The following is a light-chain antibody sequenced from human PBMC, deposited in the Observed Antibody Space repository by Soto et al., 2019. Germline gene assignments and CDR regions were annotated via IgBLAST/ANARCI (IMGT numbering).Light chain of an antibody. CDR1: QSVSRN. J-gene: IGKJ5*01. Sequence: EIVMTQSPATLSVSPGERATLSCRASQSVSRNLAWYQQKPGQAPRLLIYGASTRATGIPARFSGSGSGTEFTLTISSLQSEDFAVYYCQQYNNWPPEITFGQGTRLEMK. V-gene: IGKV3-15*01. CDR3: QQYNNWPPEIT. CDR2: GAS.